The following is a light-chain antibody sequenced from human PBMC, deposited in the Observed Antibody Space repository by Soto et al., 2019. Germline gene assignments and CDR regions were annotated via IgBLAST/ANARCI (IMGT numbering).Light chain of an antibody. Sequence: QMTQSPSSLSASVGDKIIITCRASRDVGSDVSWYQQKPVQAPQLLIYAASNLYTGVPSMFSGSRSGTEFTLTISSLQPDDFATYYCQQYHIYSGTFGQGTKVDIK. CDR3: QQYHIYSGT. J-gene: IGKJ1*01. CDR2: AAS. V-gene: IGKV1-6*02. CDR1: RDVGSD.